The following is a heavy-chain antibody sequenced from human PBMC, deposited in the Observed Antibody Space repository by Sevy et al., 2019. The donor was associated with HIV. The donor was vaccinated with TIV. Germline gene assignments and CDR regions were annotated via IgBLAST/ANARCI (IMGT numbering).Heavy chain of an antibody. J-gene: IGHJ3*02. CDR3: ARARADILTGYSDAFDI. D-gene: IGHD3-9*01. CDR2: INHSGST. Sequence: ETLSLTCAVYGGSFSGYYWNWIRQPPGKGLEWIGQINHSGSTNYNPSLKSRVTISVDTSKNQFSLRLSSVTAADTAVYYCARARADILTGYSDAFDIWGQGTMVTVSS. CDR1: GGSFSGYY. V-gene: IGHV4-34*01.